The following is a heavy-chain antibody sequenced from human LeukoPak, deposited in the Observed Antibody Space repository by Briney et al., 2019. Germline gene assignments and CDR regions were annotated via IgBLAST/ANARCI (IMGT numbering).Heavy chain of an antibody. CDR2: IYYSGST. Sequence: SQTLSLTCTVSGGAISSYYWSWIRQPPGKGLEWIGYIYYSGSTNYTPSLKSLVTISLDTPKNHFSLKLSSVSAADTRGCYSARHLRGDASFGYWGHGNLVTVSP. D-gene: IGHD3-16*01. CDR3: ARHLRGDASFGY. J-gene: IGHJ4*01. V-gene: IGHV4-59*08. CDR1: GGAISSYY.